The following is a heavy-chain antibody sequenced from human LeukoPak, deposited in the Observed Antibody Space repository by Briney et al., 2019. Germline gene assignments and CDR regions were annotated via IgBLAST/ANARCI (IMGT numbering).Heavy chain of an antibody. CDR2: IYYSGST. CDR1: GGSISSGGYS. V-gene: IGHV4-30-4*07. CDR3: ARLYEYSRNYYYYYYMDV. D-gene: IGHD6-13*01. J-gene: IGHJ6*03. Sequence: SETLSLTCAVSGGSISSGGYSWSWIRQPPGKGLEWIGYIYYSGSTYYNPSLKSRVTISVDTSKNQFSLKLSSVTAADTAVYYCARLYEYSRNYYYYYYMDVWGKGTTVTVSS.